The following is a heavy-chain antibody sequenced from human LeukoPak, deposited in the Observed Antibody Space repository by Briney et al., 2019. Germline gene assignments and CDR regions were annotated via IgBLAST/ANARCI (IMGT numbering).Heavy chain of an antibody. Sequence: PGGSLRLSCAGSGFTFSTYRMHWVRQAPGKGLVWVSHINSDGSRTNYAASVKGRFTISRDNAKNTLYLQMNSLRAEDTAVYYCARQPDYWGQGTLVTVSS. V-gene: IGHV3-74*01. D-gene: IGHD1-14*01. J-gene: IGHJ4*02. CDR1: GFTFSTYR. CDR2: INSDGSRT. CDR3: ARQPDY.